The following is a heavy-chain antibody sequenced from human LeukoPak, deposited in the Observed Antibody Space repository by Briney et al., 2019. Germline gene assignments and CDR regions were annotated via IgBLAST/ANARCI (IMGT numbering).Heavy chain of an antibody. CDR2: IYTSGST. V-gene: IGHV4-61*02. D-gene: IGHD7-27*01. CDR1: GGSISSGSYY. J-gene: IGHJ4*02. Sequence: SQTPSLTCTVSGGSISSGSYYWSWIRQPAGKGLEWIGRIYTSGSTNYNPSLKSRVTISVDTSKNQFSLKLSSVTAADTAVYYCARALSGDLDYWGQGTLVTVSS. CDR3: ARALSGDLDY.